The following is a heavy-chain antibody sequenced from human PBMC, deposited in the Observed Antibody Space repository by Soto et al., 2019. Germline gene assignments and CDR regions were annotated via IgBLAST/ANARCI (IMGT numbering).Heavy chain of an antibody. CDR2: ISYDGSNK. V-gene: IGHV3-30-3*01. J-gene: IGHJ4*02. D-gene: IGHD3-22*01. CDR3: ARVSGYYYDSSGYYYFDY. Sequence: QVPLVESGGGVVQPGRSLRLSCAASGFTFSSYAMHWVRQAPGKGLEWVAVISYDGSNKYYADSVKGRFTISRDNSKNTLYLQMNSLRAEDTAVYYCARVSGYYYDSSGYYYFDYWGQGTLVTVSS. CDR1: GFTFSSYA.